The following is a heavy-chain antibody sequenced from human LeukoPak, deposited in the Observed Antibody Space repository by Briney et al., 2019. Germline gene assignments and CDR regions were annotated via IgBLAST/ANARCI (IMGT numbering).Heavy chain of an antibody. CDR2: INAGNGNT. CDR3: AREAYVLRFLEWPQNWFDP. Sequence: ASVKVSCKASGYTFTSYGISWVRQAPGQGLEWMGWINAGNGNTKYSQKFQGRVTITRDTSASTAYMELSSLRSEDTAVYYCAREAYVLRFLEWPQNWFDPWGQGTLVTVSS. J-gene: IGHJ5*02. D-gene: IGHD3-3*01. V-gene: IGHV1-3*01. CDR1: GYTFTSYG.